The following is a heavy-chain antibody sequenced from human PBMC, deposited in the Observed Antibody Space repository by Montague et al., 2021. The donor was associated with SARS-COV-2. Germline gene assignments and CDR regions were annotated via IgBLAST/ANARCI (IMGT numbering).Heavy chain of an antibody. V-gene: IGHV3-48*03. CDR3: ARNKFPAAFDF. D-gene: IGHD2-2*01. Sequence: SLRLSCAASGFTFSSYEMNWVRQAPGKGLEWVSYTTSTVSTIYYADSVQGRFTISRDNAKKSLYLQMNSLRAEDTAVYYCARNKFPAAFDFWGQGTLVTVSS. CDR1: GFTFSSYE. CDR2: TTSTVSTI. J-gene: IGHJ4*02.